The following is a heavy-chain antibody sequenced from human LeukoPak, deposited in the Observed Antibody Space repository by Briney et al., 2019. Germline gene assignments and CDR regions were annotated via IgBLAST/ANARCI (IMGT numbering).Heavy chain of an antibody. J-gene: IGHJ4*02. CDR3: ARKRFFPKILFDY. CDR2: IFHSGNS. Sequence: SETLSLTCTVSGYSMSSSYYWGWIRQPPGKGLQWIGSIFHSGNSYYNPSLKSRVTISVDTSKNQFSLKLSSVTAADTAVYYCARKRFFPKILFDYWGQGTLVTASS. CDR1: GYSMSSSYY. D-gene: IGHD2/OR15-2a*01. V-gene: IGHV4-38-2*02.